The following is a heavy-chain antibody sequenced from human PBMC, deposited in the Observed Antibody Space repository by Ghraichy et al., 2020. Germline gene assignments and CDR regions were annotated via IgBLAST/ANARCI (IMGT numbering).Heavy chain of an antibody. CDR1: TFTLSTYN. Sequence: GGSLRLSCAASTFTLSTYNMNWVRQAPGKGLEWISFISSSAKSEYYADSVKGRFTISRDNAKNSLYLQMNNLRDEDTAVYYCARDKSMSTDPIFDAWGQGTLVTVSS. D-gene: IGHD2-2*02. CDR3: ARDKSMSTDPIFDA. J-gene: IGHJ4*02. CDR2: ISSSAKSE. V-gene: IGHV3-48*02.